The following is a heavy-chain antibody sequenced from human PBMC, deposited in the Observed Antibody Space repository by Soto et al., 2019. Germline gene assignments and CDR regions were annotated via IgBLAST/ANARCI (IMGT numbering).Heavy chain of an antibody. J-gene: IGHJ6*02. CDR1: GGSFSGYY. V-gene: IGHV4-34*01. CDR2: INHSGST. Sequence: SETLSLTCAVFGGSFSGYYWSGIRQPPGKGLEWIGEINHSGSTNYNPSLKSRVTISVDTSKNQFSLKLSSVTAADTAVYYCARVSGIYYYGMDVWGQGTTVTVSS. D-gene: IGHD3-10*01. CDR3: ARVSGIYYYGMDV.